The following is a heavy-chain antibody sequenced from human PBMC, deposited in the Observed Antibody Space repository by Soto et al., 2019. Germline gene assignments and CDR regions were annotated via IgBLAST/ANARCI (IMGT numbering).Heavy chain of an antibody. V-gene: IGHV5-51*01. CDR3: VRVKEELLWPNWFDH. J-gene: IGHJ5*02. CDR1: GYSFPYYY. D-gene: IGHD3-10*01. CDR2: IYPDDSDT. Sequence: PXESLKTPWQGSGYSFPYYYLGWVRQMPGKGLEWMGIIYPDDSDTKYSPSFQGQVTISADKSVSTAYLQWSSLKASDSAMYYCVRVKEELLWPNWFDHWGQGTQVTVSS.